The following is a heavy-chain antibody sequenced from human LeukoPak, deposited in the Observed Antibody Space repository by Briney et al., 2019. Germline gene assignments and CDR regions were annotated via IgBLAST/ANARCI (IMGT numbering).Heavy chain of an antibody. CDR1: GGSISSGGYY. Sequence: TLSLTCTVSGGSISSGGYYWNWIRQHPGKGLEWLGFIYYSGSTYYNPSLKSRLTISVDTSKNQFSLKLSSVTAADTAVYYCARDLTGDRYFDYWGQGTLVTVSS. CDR2: IYYSGST. V-gene: IGHV4-31*03. J-gene: IGHJ4*02. CDR3: ARDLTGDRYFDY. D-gene: IGHD7-27*01.